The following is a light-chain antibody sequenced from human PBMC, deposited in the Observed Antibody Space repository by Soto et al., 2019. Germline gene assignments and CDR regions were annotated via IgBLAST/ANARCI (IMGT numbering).Light chain of an antibody. Sequence: DIVMTQSPDSLAVSLGERSTINCKSSQSIFYSSNNKNYLAWFQQKPGQPPKLLIYWSSTRESGVPDLFSGSGSGTDFTLTISGLQAEDVAVYYCQQYYSAPTWTFGQGTKVEIK. CDR1: QSIFYSSNNKNY. J-gene: IGKJ1*01. V-gene: IGKV4-1*01. CDR3: QQYYSAPTWT. CDR2: WSS.